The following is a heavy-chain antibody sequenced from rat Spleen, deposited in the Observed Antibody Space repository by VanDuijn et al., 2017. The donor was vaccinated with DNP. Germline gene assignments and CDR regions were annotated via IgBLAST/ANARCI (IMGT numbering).Heavy chain of an antibody. J-gene: IGHJ2*01. CDR3: TTDFEVGA. Sequence: EVQLVESGGGLVQPGRSLKLSCAASGFTFSDCAMAWVRQAPTKGLEWVASISPSGGSTYYPDSVKGRFTISRDNAESTLYLQMDSLRSEDTATYYCTTDFEVGAWGQGVMVTVSS. CDR2: ISPSGGST. V-gene: IGHV5-27*01. CDR1: GFTFSDCA. D-gene: IGHD5-1*01.